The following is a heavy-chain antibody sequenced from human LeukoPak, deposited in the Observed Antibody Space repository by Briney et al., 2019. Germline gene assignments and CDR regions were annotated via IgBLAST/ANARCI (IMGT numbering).Heavy chain of an antibody. CDR1: EFTFSSYA. CDR3: ARGLGYSICWYSLPSLFDY. J-gene: IGHJ4*02. Sequence: GGSLRLSCAASEFTFSSYAMYWVRQAPGKGLEWVAVISYDGSNKYYADSVKGRFTISRDNSKSTLYLQMNSLRTEDTAVYYCARGLGYSICWYSLPSLFDYWGQGTLVTVSS. D-gene: IGHD6-19*01. V-gene: IGHV3-30*04. CDR2: ISYDGSNK.